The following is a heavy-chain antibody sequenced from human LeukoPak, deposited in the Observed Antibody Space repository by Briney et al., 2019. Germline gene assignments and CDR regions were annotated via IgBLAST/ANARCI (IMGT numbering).Heavy chain of an antibody. CDR2: INQDGGEK. J-gene: IGHJ6*02. Sequence: GGSLRLSCAASGFTFSSYWMTWVRQAPGKGLEWVANINQDGGEKYYVDSVKGRFTISRDNAKNSLYLQMSSLRAEDAAVFYCAGFRWGYGLDVWGQGTTVTVSS. V-gene: IGHV3-7*01. D-gene: IGHD3-16*01. CDR3: AGFRWGYGLDV. CDR1: GFTFSSYW.